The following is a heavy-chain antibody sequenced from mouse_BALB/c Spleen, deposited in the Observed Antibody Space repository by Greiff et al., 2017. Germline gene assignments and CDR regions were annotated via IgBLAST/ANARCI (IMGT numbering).Heavy chain of an antibody. CDR3: AGDYDAFAY. CDR1: GFSLTSYG. D-gene: IGHD2-12*01. Sequence: QVQLQQSGPGLVAPSQSLSITCTVSGFSLTSYGVHWVRQPPGKGLEWLGVIWAGGSTNYNSALMSRLSISKDNSKSQVFLKMNSLQTDDTAMYYCAGDYDAFAYWGQGTLVTVSA. J-gene: IGHJ3*01. CDR2: IWAGGST. V-gene: IGHV2-9*02.